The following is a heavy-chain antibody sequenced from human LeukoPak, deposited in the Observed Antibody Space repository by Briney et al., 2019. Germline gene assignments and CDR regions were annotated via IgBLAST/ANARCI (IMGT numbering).Heavy chain of an antibody. J-gene: IGHJ3*02. CDR3: ASRLTGTTSRDAFDI. V-gene: IGHV4-61*02. D-gene: IGHD1-20*01. CDR1: GGSISSSSYY. Sequence: SETLSLTCTVSGGSISSSSYYWSWIRQPAGKGLEWIGRIYTSGSTNYNPSLKSRVTMSVDTSKNQFSLKLSSVTAADTAVYYCASRLTGTTSRDAFDIWGQGTMVTVSS. CDR2: IYTSGST.